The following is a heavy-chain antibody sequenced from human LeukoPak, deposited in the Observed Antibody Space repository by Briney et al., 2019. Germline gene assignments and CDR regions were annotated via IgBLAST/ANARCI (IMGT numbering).Heavy chain of an antibody. Sequence: SVKLSCKASGYTLTGYYMHWVRMGPGPGHEWMGWINPNHGGSNYAHKFQGRVTMIRDESISTAYLEMSSLRSGDTAVVYCWREPSNDYWSGYYVGIWFDPWGQGTLVTVSS. D-gene: IGHD3-3*01. CDR1: GYTLTGYY. CDR3: WREPSNDYWSGYYVGIWFDP. V-gene: IGHV1-2*02. J-gene: IGHJ5*02. CDR2: INPNHGGS.